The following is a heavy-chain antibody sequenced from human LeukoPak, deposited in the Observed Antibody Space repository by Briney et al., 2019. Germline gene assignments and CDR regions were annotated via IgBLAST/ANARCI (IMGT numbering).Heavy chain of an antibody. Sequence: GRSLRLSCAASGFTFSSYAMHWVRQAPGKGLEWVAVISYDGSNKYYADSVKGRFTISRDNSKNTLYLQMNSLRAEDTAVYYCAKEGGGSGSSYYMDVWGKGTTVTISS. CDR3: AKEGGGSGSSYYMDV. V-gene: IGHV3-30*04. J-gene: IGHJ6*03. CDR2: ISYDGSNK. CDR1: GFTFSSYA. D-gene: IGHD3-10*01.